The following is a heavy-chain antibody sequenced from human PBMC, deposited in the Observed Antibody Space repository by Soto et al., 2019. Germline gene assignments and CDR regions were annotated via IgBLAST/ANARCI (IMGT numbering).Heavy chain of an antibody. J-gene: IGHJ4*02. CDR3: AKVPYGSGSYYHTAIYFDY. CDR1: VFTFRIYA. Sequence: RGALPLSCASSVFTFRIYAMIWVRQAPGKGLEWVSAISGSGGSTYYADSVKGRFTISRDNSKNTLYLQMNSLRAEDTAVYYCAKVPYGSGSYYHTAIYFDYWGQGTMVTVSS. D-gene: IGHD3-10*01. V-gene: IGHV3-23*01. CDR2: ISGSGGST.